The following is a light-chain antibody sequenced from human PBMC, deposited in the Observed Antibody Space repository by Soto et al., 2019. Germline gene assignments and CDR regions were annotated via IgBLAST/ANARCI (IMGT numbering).Light chain of an antibody. CDR2: YDD. CDR3: AAWDDRLNGWV. J-gene: IGLJ3*02. V-gene: IGLV1-36*01. CDR1: TANIGNNA. Sequence: QAVVTQPPSVSAAPRQGVTISCSGSTANIGNNAVNWYQQLPGKAPKLLIYYDDLLPSGVSDRFSGSKSGTSASLAISGLQSEDEADYYCAAWDDRLNGWVFGGGTKLTVL.